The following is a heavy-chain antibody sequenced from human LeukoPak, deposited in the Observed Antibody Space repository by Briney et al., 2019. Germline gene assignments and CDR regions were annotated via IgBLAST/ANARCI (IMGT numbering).Heavy chain of an antibody. CDR1: GFTFSGYS. CDR2: ISSTSAYI. V-gene: IGHV3-21*05. CDR3: ARDWGDVVPYYFDY. J-gene: IGHJ4*02. D-gene: IGHD3-16*01. Sequence: GGSLRLSCVASGFTFSGYSMSWVRQVPGKGLEWVSYISSTSAYIYYADSVRGRFTISRDNAKNSLYLQMNSLRAEDTAVYYCARDWGDVVPYYFDYWGQGTLVTVSS.